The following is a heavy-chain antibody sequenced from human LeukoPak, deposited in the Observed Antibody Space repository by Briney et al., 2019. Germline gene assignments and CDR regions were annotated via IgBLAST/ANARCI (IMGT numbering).Heavy chain of an antibody. CDR3: ARDLAYSDSSGYYRHDAFDI. CDR1: GFILSIYW. Sequence: GGSLTLSCTASGFILSIYWMHCVRDAPGKGLVWVSRINIYGSSTSYADSVKGRFTISRDNTKNTVYLQMNSLRAEDTALYYCARDLAYSDSSGYYRHDAFDIWGQGTMVTVSS. D-gene: IGHD3-22*01. J-gene: IGHJ3*02. V-gene: IGHV3-74*01. CDR2: INIYGSST.